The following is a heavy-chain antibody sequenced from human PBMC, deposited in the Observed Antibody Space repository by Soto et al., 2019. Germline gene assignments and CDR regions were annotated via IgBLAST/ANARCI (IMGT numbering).Heavy chain of an antibody. J-gene: IGHJ4*02. V-gene: IGHV3-21*01. D-gene: IGHD5-12*01. CDR1: GFTFSSYS. Sequence: EVQLVESGGGLVKPGGSLRLSCAASGFTFSSYSMNWVRQAPGKGLEWVSSISSSSSYIYYADSVKGRFTISRDNAKNSLYLQMNSLRAEYTAVYYCARSSGYDPSVDYWGQGTLVTVSS. CDR2: ISSSSSYI. CDR3: ARSSGYDPSVDY.